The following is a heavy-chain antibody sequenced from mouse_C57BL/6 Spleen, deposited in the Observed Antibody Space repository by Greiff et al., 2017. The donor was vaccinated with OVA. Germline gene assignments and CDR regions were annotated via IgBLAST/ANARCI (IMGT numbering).Heavy chain of an antibody. V-gene: IGHV14-2*01. CDR1: GFNIKDYY. CDR3: ARWAYGNYVDY. CDR2: IDPEDGET. Sequence: EVKLQESGAELVKPGASVKLSCTASGFNIKDYYMHWVKQRTEQGLAWIGRIDPEDGETKYAPKFQGKATITADTSSNTAYLQLSSLTSEDTAVYYCARWAYGNYVDYWGQGTTLTVSS. J-gene: IGHJ2*01. D-gene: IGHD2-1*01.